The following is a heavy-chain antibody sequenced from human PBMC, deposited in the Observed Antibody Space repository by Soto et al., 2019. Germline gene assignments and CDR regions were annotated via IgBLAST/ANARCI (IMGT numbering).Heavy chain of an antibody. V-gene: IGHV1-18*01. D-gene: IGHD2-15*01. CDR2: IGAYNGNR. CDR1: GYTFTNYG. CDR3: ARVPGTGYCSGGSCYSGWFDP. J-gene: IGHJ5*02. Sequence: ASVKVSCKASGYTFTNYGISWVRQAPGQGLEWMGWIGAYNGNRNYSQKQQGRVTITADKSTSTAYMELSSLRSEDTAVYYCARVPGTGYCSGGSCYSGWFDPWGQGTLVTVSS.